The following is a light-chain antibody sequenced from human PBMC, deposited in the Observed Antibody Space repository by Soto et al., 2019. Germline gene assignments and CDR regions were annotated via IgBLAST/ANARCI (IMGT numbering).Light chain of an antibody. CDR2: SNN. Sequence: QNVVTQPPSASGTPGQRVTISCSGSSSIIGSNTVNWYQQLPGASPKLLFYSNNQRSSGVPDRFSGSRSGTSASLAISGLQSEDEADYYCAAWGGSLNGWVFGGGTNLTVL. CDR1: SSIIGSNT. V-gene: IGLV1-44*01. J-gene: IGLJ3*02. CDR3: AAWGGSLNGWV.